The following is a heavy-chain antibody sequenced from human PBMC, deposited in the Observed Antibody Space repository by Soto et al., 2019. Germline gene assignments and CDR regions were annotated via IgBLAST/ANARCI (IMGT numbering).Heavy chain of an antibody. CDR2: IRSRAYGGTT. Sequence: AVGSLRLSCTASGFTFGDYAMSWFRQAPGKGLEWAGFIRSRAYGGTTEYAASVKGRFTISRDDSKSIAYLQMNSLKTEDTAVYYCTREGQWLVRYYYYGMDVWGQGTTVTVSS. V-gene: IGHV3-49*03. CDR1: GFTFGDYA. J-gene: IGHJ6*02. D-gene: IGHD6-19*01. CDR3: TREGQWLVRYYYYGMDV.